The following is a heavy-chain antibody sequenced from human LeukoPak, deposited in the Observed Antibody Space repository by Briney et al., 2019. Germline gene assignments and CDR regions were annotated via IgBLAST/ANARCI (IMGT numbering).Heavy chain of an antibody. CDR1: GGTFSSYA. D-gene: IGHD4-17*01. CDR2: IIPIFGTA. CDR3: ARGTTVTTFLDY. V-gene: IGHV1-69*05. J-gene: IGHJ4*02. Sequence: SVKVSCKACGGTFSSYAISWVRQAPGQGLEWMGRIIPIFGTANYAQKFQGRVTITTDESTSTAYMELSSLRSEDTAVYYCARGTTVTTFLDYWGQGTLVTVSS.